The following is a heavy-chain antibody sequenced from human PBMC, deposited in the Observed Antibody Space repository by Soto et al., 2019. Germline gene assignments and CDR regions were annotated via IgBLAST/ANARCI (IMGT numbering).Heavy chain of an antibody. D-gene: IGHD1-1*01. J-gene: IGHJ4*02. Sequence: EVQLVESGGALVQPGGSLRLSCAVSGFTISTYSMNWVRQAPGKGLEWISYIAWSGSSAIYYADSAKGRFTISRDNAENSLYLQMSSLRDEDTAVYYCTTSNGRLVHWGQGTLVTVSP. V-gene: IGHV3-48*02. CDR3: TTSNGRLVH. CDR1: GFTISTYS. CDR2: IAWSGSSAI.